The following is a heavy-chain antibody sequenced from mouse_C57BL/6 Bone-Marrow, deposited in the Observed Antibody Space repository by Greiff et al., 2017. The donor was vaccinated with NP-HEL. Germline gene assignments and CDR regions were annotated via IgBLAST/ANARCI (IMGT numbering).Heavy chain of an antibody. J-gene: IGHJ3*01. CDR2: INPNNGGT. CDR3: ARWGYYDYDGGFAY. CDR1: GYTFTDYY. V-gene: IGHV1-26*01. Sequence: VQLQQSGPELVKPGASVKISCKASGYTFTDYYMNWVKQSHGKSLEWIGDINPNNGGTSYNQKFKGKATLTVDKSSSTAYMERRSLTSEDSAVYYCARWGYYDYDGGFAYWGQGTLVTVSA. D-gene: IGHD2-4*01.